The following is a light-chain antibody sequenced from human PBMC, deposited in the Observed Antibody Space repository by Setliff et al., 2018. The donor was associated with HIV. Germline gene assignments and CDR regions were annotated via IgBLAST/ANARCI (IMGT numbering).Light chain of an antibody. V-gene: IGKV4-1*01. CDR2: WAS. CDR3: HQYFSTLWT. Sequence: DIVMTQSPDSLAVSLGERATINCKSSQSVLSSSNNRNYLAWYQQKPGQPPKLLIYWASTRESGVPDRFSGSGSGTDFSLNISSLQAEDVAVYYCHQYFSTLWTFGQGTKVDIK. CDR1: QSVLSSSNNRNY. J-gene: IGKJ1*01.